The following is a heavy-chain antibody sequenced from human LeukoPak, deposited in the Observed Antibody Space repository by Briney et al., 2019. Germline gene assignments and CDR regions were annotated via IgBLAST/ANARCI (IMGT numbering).Heavy chain of an antibody. CDR1: GVIISSYA. Sequence: RTGGSLSLSCAASGVIISSYAMTWVRQAPGKGLEWVSSISGSAYSTIYADSVKGRFIISRDNSQNTLYLQMNSLRADDTAVYYCAKVIGTEGIADAGHDAFDMWGQGTVVTVSS. V-gene: IGHV3-23*01. CDR2: ISGSAYST. CDR3: AKVIGTEGIADAGHDAFDM. J-gene: IGHJ3*02. D-gene: IGHD6-13*01.